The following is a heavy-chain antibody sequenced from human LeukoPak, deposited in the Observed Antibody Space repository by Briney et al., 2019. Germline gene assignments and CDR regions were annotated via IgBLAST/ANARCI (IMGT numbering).Heavy chain of an antibody. V-gene: IGHV4-61*02. CDR1: GGSISSGSYY. Sequence: PSETLSLTCTVSGGSISSGSYYWSWIWQPAGKGLEWIGRIYTSGSTNYNPSLKSRVTISVDTSKNQFSLNLSSVTAADTAMYYCARAVGTSRNFFDYWGQGTLVTVSS. CDR2: IYTSGST. J-gene: IGHJ4*02. CDR3: ARAVGTSRNFFDY. D-gene: IGHD4-23*01.